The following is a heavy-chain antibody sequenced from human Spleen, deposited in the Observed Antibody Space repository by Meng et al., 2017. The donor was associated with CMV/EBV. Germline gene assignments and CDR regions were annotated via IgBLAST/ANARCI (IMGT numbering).Heavy chain of an antibody. CDR1: GFTFSDYG. CDR2: MRHDDNNE. D-gene: IGHD3-3*01. Sequence: GESLKISCAASGFTFSDYGIHWVRQPPGKGLEWVAFMRHDDNNEYYADSVRGRFTISRDNSKKTLYLQMKSLRPEDTAVYYCSKILRDALRFLEGFPDSPSTEEVGMGVWGQGTTVTVSS. V-gene: IGHV3-30*02. J-gene: IGHJ6*02. CDR3: SKILRDALRFLEGFPDSPSTEEVGMGV.